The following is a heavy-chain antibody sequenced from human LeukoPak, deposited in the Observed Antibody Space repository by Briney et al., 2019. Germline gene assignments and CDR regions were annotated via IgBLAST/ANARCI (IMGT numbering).Heavy chain of an antibody. Sequence: PGGSLRLSCAASGFTFDDYAMHWVRQAPGKGLEWVSGISWNSGSIGYADSVKGRFTISRDNAKNSLYLQMNSLRAEDTALYYCAEGVTGRSIAAYGMDVWGQGTTVTVSS. D-gene: IGHD6-13*01. CDR3: AEGVTGRSIAAYGMDV. CDR2: ISWNSGSI. CDR1: GFTFDDYA. J-gene: IGHJ6*02. V-gene: IGHV3-9*01.